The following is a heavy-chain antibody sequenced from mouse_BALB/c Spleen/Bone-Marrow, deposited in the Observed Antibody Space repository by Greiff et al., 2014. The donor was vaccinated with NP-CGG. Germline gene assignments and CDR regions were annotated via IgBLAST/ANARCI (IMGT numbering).Heavy chain of an antibody. Sequence: EVQVVESGGDLVKPGGSLELSCAASGFTFSRYGMSWVRQTPDKRLEWVANISFGGSYTYYPDSVKGRFTISRDNAKNTLYLQMSSLKSEDTAMYYCARQYGNLGVMDYWGQGTSVTVSS. J-gene: IGHJ4*01. CDR2: ISFGGSYT. V-gene: IGHV5-6*01. D-gene: IGHD2-1*01. CDR3: ARQYGNLGVMDY. CDR1: GFTFSRYG.